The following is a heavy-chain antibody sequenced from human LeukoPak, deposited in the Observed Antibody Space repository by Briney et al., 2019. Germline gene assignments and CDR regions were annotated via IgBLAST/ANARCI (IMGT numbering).Heavy chain of an antibody. J-gene: IGHJ5*02. CDR2: IYYSGST. Sequence: SETLSLTCTVSGGSISSSSYYWGWIRQPPGKGLEWIGSIYYSGSTYYNPSLKSRVTISVDTSKNQFSLKLSSVTAADTAVYYCARRPKGQSAVYYYDTWGQGTLVTVSS. V-gene: IGHV4-39*07. D-gene: IGHD3-22*01. CDR1: GGSISSSSYY. CDR3: ARRPKGQSAVYYYDT.